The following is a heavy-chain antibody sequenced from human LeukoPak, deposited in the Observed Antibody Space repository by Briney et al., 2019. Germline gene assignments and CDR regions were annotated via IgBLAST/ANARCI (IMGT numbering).Heavy chain of an antibody. Sequence: SETLSLTCTVSGGSIESYFWAWIRQSPGKTLEWIGDISYSGSTNYNPSLKSRVTISVDTSKNQFSLKLSSVTAADTAVYYCARSPRGSGSSTLLGVAFDLWGQGTMVTVSS. CDR2: ISYSGST. J-gene: IGHJ3*01. CDR1: GGSIESYF. V-gene: IGHV4-59*01. D-gene: IGHD3-10*01. CDR3: ARSPRGSGSSTLLGVAFDL.